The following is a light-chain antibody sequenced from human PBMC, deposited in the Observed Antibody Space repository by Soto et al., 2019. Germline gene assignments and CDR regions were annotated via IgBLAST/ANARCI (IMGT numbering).Light chain of an antibody. CDR3: QQYASSPVT. Sequence: EIVLTQSPGPLSLSPGEIATLSCRASQTVNSNFLSWYQQKPGQAPRLLIFGAASRATGIPDRFRGSGSGTVFTLTISRLQPEDFAVYYCQQYASSPVTFGGGTKVEIK. CDR1: QTVNSNF. CDR2: GAA. V-gene: IGKV3-20*01. J-gene: IGKJ4*01.